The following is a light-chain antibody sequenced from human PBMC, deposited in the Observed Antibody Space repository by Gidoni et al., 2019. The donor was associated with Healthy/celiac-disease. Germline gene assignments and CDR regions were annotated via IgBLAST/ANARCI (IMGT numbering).Light chain of an antibody. CDR2: GAS. Sequence: EIVLTQSPGPLSLSPGERATLSCRASQSVSSSYLAWYQQKPGQAPRLLIYGASSRATGIPDRFSGSGSGTDFTLTISRLEPEDFAVYYCQQYGSSTWTFGQGTKLEIK. J-gene: IGKJ1*01. CDR1: QSVSSSY. V-gene: IGKV3-20*01. CDR3: QQYGSSTWT.